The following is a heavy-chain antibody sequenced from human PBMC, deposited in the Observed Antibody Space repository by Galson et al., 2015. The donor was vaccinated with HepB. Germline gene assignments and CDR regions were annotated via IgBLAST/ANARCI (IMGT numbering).Heavy chain of an antibody. J-gene: IGHJ3*02. Sequence: SETLSLTCTVSGGSISSYYWSWIRQPPGKGLEWIGYIYYSGSTNYNPSLKSRVTISVDTSKNQFSLKLSSVTAADTAVYYCARQDGLHETYMVRDNAGAFDIWGQGTMVTVSS. CDR1: GGSISSYY. D-gene: IGHD3-10*01. CDR2: IYYSGST. V-gene: IGHV4-59*08. CDR3: ARQDGLHETYMVRDNAGAFDI.